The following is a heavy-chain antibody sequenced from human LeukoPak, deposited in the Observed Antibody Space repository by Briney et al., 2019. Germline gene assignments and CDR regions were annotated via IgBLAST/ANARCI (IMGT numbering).Heavy chain of an antibody. CDR1: GGTFSSYA. Sequence: GASVKVSCKASGGTFSSYAISWVRQAPGQGLEWMGRIIPILGIANYAQKFQGRVTITADKSTSTAYMELSSLRSEDTAVYYCARTSKVVVAAEGAFDIWGQGTMVTVSS. D-gene: IGHD2-15*01. V-gene: IGHV1-69*04. CDR2: IIPILGIA. CDR3: ARTSKVVVAAEGAFDI. J-gene: IGHJ3*02.